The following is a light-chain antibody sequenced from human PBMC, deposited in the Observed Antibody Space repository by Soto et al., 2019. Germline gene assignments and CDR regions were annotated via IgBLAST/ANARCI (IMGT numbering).Light chain of an antibody. Sequence: EIVLTQSPATLSLSPGERATLSCRASQSVTDNYLAWYQQKPGQAPRLVISGASSRTSGIPDRFSASGSGTDFTLTIGRLEPEDFAVYYCQQYSRAPLTFGQGTKVEIK. CDR2: GAS. CDR3: QQYSRAPLT. J-gene: IGKJ1*01. CDR1: QSVTDNY. V-gene: IGKV3-20*01.